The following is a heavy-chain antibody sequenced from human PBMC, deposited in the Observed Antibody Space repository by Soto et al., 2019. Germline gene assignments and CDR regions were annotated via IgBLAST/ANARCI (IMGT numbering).Heavy chain of an antibody. CDR3: AIDETYYDILTGYYWFDP. Sequence: SLKLSRKAVGYTFTIYGIGWVLQTNRQGLEWMGWISAYNGNTNYAQKLQGRVTMTTDTSTSTAYMELRSLRSDDTAVYYCAIDETYYDILTGYYWFDPWGQGTLVTVSS. J-gene: IGHJ5*02. V-gene: IGHV1-18*01. CDR2: ISAYNGNT. CDR1: GYTFTIYG. D-gene: IGHD3-9*01.